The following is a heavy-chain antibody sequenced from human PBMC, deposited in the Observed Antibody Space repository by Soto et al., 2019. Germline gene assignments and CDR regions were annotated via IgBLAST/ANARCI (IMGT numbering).Heavy chain of an antibody. D-gene: IGHD3-22*01. CDR2: INHSGST. CDR1: GGSISSSNW. V-gene: IGHV4-4*02. Sequence: SETLSLTCAVSGGSISSSNWWSWVRQPPGKGLEWIREINHSGSTNYNPTLKSRVTISVDTSKNQFSLKLSSVTAADTAVYYCARGWLPRYYYDSRGYFDYWGQGTLVTVSS. CDR3: ARGWLPRYYYDSRGYFDY. J-gene: IGHJ4*02.